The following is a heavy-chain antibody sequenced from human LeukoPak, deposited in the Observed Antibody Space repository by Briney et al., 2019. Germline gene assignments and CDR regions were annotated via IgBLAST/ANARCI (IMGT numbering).Heavy chain of an antibody. CDR2: IKENSVGGTI. V-gene: IGHV3-15*01. J-gene: IGHJ4*02. CDR3: TAGLGLTNDDS. Sequence: NAGGSLRLSCGASGFTFNKAWMSWVRQTPGKGLEWVSRIKENSVGGTIDYAAPVQGRFTISRDDSKNTVYLEMNSLKTEDTAVYYCTAGLGLTNDDSWGQGTLVTVSS. D-gene: IGHD2-8*01. CDR1: GFTFNKAW.